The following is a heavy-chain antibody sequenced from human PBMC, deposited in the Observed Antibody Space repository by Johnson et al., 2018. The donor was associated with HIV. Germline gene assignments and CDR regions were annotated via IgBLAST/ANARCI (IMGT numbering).Heavy chain of an antibody. D-gene: IGHD2-15*01. V-gene: IGHV3-30*15. CDR2: ISDDGNNI. Sequence: QVQLVESGGGVVQPGTSLRLSCAASGFRFSTYALHWVRQTPGKGLEWVSVISDDGNNIYYADSVRGRFTISRDNSKNTLYLQMGSRRVEDMARYYCARGPFVEVVWGDGFDMWGQGTMVTV. J-gene: IGHJ3*02. CDR3: ARGPFVEVVWGDGFDM. CDR1: GFRFSTYA.